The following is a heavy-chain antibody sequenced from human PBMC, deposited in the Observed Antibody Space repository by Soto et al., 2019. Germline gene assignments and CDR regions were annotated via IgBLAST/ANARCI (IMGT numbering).Heavy chain of an antibody. J-gene: IGHJ4*02. CDR3: ATDYDVWSGYYDY. V-gene: IGHV3-23*01. CDR2: ISGSGGST. CDR1: GFTFSSYA. Sequence: GGSLRLSCAASGFTFSSYAMSWVRQAPGKGLEWVSAISGSGGSTYYADSVKGRFTISRDNSKNTLYLQMNSLRAEDTAVYYCATDYDVWSGYYDYWGQGTLVTVSS. D-gene: IGHD3-3*01.